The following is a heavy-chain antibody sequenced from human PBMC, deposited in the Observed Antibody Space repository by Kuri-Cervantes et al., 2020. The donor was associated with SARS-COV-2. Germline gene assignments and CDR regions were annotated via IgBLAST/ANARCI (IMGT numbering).Heavy chain of an antibody. CDR1: GFNFSNTD. D-gene: IGHD2-8*01. Sequence: GGSLRLSCAASGFNFSNTDMHWVRQAPGKGLEWVAVISNDGKHEKCVDSGKGRFTISRDNSQNTLYLQMKSLTSEDTAIYYCAKDRLGVPDFWGQAPWSPSPQ. CDR2: ISNDGKHE. J-gene: IGHJ1*01. V-gene: IGHV3-30*18. CDR3: AKDRLGVPDF.